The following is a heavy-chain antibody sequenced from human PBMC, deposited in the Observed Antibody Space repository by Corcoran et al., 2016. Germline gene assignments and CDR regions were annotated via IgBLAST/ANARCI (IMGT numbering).Heavy chain of an antibody. CDR1: NVSNAW. Sequence: NVSNAWMNWVGQAPGKGLEWVGRIKSKTDGGTTGYAAPVKGRLTIARDDSKNTLYQQMNSLKTEDTAVYYCTTGHLWGQGTLVTVSS. J-gene: IGHJ4*02. CDR2: IKSKTDGGTT. V-gene: IGHV3-15*07. CDR3: TTGHL.